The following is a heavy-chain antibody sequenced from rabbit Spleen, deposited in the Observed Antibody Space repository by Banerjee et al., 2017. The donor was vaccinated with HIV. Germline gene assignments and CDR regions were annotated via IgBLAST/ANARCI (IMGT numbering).Heavy chain of an antibody. D-gene: IGHD1-1*01. Sequence: QSLEESGGGLVQPEGSLALTCKASGFSFSSSDYICWVRQAPGKGLEWIACIEGGSSSFTYFASWAKGRFTISKTSSTTVTLQMTSLTAADTATYFCARDTSSSFSSYGMDLWGQGTLVTVS. CDR3: ARDTSSSFSSYGMDL. CDR2: IEGGSSSFT. V-gene: IGHV1S40*01. J-gene: IGHJ6*01. CDR1: GFSFSSSDY.